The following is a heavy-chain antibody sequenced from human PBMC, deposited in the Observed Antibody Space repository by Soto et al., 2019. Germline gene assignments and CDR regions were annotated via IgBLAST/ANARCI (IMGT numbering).Heavy chain of an antibody. CDR1: GGSFSGYY. Sequence: SETLSLTCAVYGGSFSGYYWSWTRQPPGKGLEWIGEINHSGSTNYNPSLKSRVTISVDTSKNQFSLKLSSVTAADTAVYYCARVPYGSGSYSPADDAFDIWGQGTMVTVSS. CDR2: INHSGST. V-gene: IGHV4-34*01. CDR3: ARVPYGSGSYSPADDAFDI. D-gene: IGHD3-10*01. J-gene: IGHJ3*02.